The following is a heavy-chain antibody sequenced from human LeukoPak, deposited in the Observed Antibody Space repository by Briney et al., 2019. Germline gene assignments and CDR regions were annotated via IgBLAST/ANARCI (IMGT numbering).Heavy chain of an antibody. CDR1: GFTFSNAW. V-gene: IGHV3-15*01. Sequence: GGSLRLSCAAYGFTFSNAWMSWVRQAPGKGLEWVGRIKSKTDGETTDYAAPVKGRFTISRDDSKNTLYLQMSSLKTEDTAVYYCTTERWGDNRPSDYWGQGTLVTVSS. CDR2: IKSKTDGETT. J-gene: IGHJ4*02. D-gene: IGHD3-22*01. CDR3: TTERWGDNRPSDY.